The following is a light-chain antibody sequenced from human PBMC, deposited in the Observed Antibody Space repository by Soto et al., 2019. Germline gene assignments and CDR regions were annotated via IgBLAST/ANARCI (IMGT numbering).Light chain of an antibody. Sequence: QSALTQPASVSGSPGQSITISCTGTSSDVGAYYSVSWYQHHPGKAPKLIIYGVTNRPSGVSNRFSGSKSGNTASLTISGLQAEDEADYHWRSYTSGSAHYVFGTGTKVTVL. CDR2: GVT. J-gene: IGLJ1*01. CDR3: RSYTSGSAHYV. CDR1: SSDVGAYYS. V-gene: IGLV2-14*01.